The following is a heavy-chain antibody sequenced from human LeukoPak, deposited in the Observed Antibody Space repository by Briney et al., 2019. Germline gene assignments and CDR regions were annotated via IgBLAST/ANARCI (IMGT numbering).Heavy chain of an antibody. Sequence: SETLSLTCTVSGGSISSYYCNWIRQPQGKGLEWIGYIYYSGSTNYNPSLTGRVTISVGTSKDQFSLKLSSVTAAATAVYYCGGVITPPDCSGGSCYYPFDPWGQGTLVTVSS. V-gene: IGHV4-59*12. CDR1: GGSISSYY. CDR2: IYYSGST. J-gene: IGHJ5*02. CDR3: GGVITPPDCSGGSCYYPFDP. D-gene: IGHD2-15*01.